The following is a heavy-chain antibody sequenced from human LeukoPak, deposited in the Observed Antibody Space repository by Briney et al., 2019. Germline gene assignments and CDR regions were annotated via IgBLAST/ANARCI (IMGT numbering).Heavy chain of an antibody. D-gene: IGHD3-3*01. CDR1: GGSFSGYY. CDR2: INHSGGT. J-gene: IGHJ4*02. CDR3: ARGLHKYDDFWSGYYPLDY. Sequence: SETLSLTCGVYGGSFSGYYWSWIRQPPGKGLEWIGEINHSGGTNYNPSLKSRVTISPDTSKNQLSLKLSSVTAADTAVYYCARGLHKYDDFWSGYYPLDYWGQGTLVTVSS. V-gene: IGHV4-34*01.